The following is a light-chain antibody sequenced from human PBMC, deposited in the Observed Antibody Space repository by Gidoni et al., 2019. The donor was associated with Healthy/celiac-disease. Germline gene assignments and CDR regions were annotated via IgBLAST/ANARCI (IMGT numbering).Light chain of an antibody. V-gene: IGKV1-NL1*01. Sequence: DIQLTQSPSSLSASVGDRVTITCRASQGISNSLAWYQHKPGKAPKLLLYAASRFSGSGSGTDYTLTISSLQPEDFATYYCQQYYSTPRTFGQGTKVEIK. CDR3: QQYYSTPRT. CDR1: QGISNS. J-gene: IGKJ1*01. CDR2: AA.